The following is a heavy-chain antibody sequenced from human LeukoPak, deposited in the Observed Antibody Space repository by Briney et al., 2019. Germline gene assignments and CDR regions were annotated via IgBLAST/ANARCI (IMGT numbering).Heavy chain of an antibody. CDR3: ARSFRSSGSENFDY. J-gene: IGHJ4*02. Sequence: GGSLRLSCAASGFSISAYWMSWVRQAPGKGLVWVSRINSDGSSTSYADSVKGRFTISRDNAKNTLYLQMNSLRAEDTAVYYCARSFRSSGSENFDYWGQGTLVTVSS. CDR2: INSDGSST. D-gene: IGHD3-10*01. CDR1: GFSISAYW. V-gene: IGHV3-74*01.